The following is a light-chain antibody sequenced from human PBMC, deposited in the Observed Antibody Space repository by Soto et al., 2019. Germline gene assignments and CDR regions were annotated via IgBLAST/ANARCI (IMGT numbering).Light chain of an antibody. J-gene: IGLJ1*01. Sequence: QSVLTQPPSVSGAPGQRVTISCTGSSANIGAAYDVHWYQQRPGTAPKLLIFGSINRPSGVPDRFSGSKSGTSASLAITGLQAEDEGDYYCQSYDSTLSARYVFGTGTKVTVL. CDR2: GSI. V-gene: IGLV1-40*01. CDR1: SANIGAAYD. CDR3: QSYDSTLSARYV.